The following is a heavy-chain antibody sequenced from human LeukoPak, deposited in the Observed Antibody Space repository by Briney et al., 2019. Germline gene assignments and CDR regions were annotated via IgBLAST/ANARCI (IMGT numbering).Heavy chain of an antibody. CDR1: GYTFTSYG. Sequence: ALVKVSCKASGYTFTSYGISWVRQAPGQGLEWMGWISAYNGNTNYAQKLQGRVTMTTDTSTSTAYMELRSLRSDDTAVYYCARGEKVRYYDILTGYYSLVGFDPWGQGTLVTVSS. V-gene: IGHV1-18*01. CDR2: ISAYNGNT. CDR3: ARGEKVRYYDILTGYYSLVGFDP. J-gene: IGHJ5*02. D-gene: IGHD3-9*01.